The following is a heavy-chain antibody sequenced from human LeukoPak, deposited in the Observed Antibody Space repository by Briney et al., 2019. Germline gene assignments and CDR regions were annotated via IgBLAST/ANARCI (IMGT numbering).Heavy chain of an antibody. Sequence: GASVKVSCKASGDISSSDYIHWVRQAPGQGLECMGTINPSGGNTGYAQKFHGRVSMTRDTSTSTVYMDLSSLKSEDTAMYYCAREVVGTTIKNFDSWGQGTLVTVSS. CDR3: AREVVGTTIKNFDS. CDR2: INPSGGNT. CDR1: GDISSSDY. V-gene: IGHV1-46*01. J-gene: IGHJ4*02. D-gene: IGHD4-11*01.